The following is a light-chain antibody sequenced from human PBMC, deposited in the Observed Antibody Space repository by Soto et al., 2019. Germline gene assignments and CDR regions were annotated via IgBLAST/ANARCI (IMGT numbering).Light chain of an antibody. V-gene: IGLV2-11*02. CDR1: SSDVGGYNF. J-gene: IGLJ2*01. CDR2: DVS. Sequence: QSALTQPRSVSGSPGQSVTISCTGTSSDVGGYNFVSWYQQHPGKAPKLMIYDVSKRPSGVPDRFSGSKSGNTASLPISGPQAADEADYYCCSYAGSYTWVFGGGTKLTVL. CDR3: CSYAGSYTWV.